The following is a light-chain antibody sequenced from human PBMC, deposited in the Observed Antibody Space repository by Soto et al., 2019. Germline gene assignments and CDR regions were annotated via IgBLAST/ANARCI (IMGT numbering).Light chain of an antibody. CDR1: SSDVGGYNY. V-gene: IGLV2-14*01. J-gene: IGLJ1*01. CDR2: DVS. CDR3: CSYTTSNTRQXV. Sequence: QSVLTQPASVSGSPGQSITISCTGTSSDVGGYNYVSWYQQHPGKAPKFMIYDVSNRPSGVSNRFSGSKSGNTASLTISGLQAEDEADYYCCSYTTSNTRQXVFXTGTKVPVL.